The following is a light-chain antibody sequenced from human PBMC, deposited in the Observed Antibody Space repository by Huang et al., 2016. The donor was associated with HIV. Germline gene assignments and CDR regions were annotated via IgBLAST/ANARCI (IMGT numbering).Light chain of an antibody. Sequence: EIVSTQSPATLRLSPGERATLSCKSSQSVSSSLACDQQKPGQAPRLLIYDTSNRATGIPARFSGSESGTDFTLTISSLEPEDFAVYYCQQRSNWPLFTFGPGTKVDIK. CDR2: DTS. V-gene: IGKV3-11*01. J-gene: IGKJ3*01. CDR3: QQRSNWPLFT. CDR1: QSVSSS.